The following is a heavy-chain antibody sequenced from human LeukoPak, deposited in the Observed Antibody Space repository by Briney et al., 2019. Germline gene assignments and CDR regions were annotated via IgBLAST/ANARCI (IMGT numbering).Heavy chain of an antibody. CDR2: IDPSGGST. Sequence: ASVKVSCKASGYTSTSYYMHWVRQAPGQGLEWMGIIDPSGGSTSYAQKFQGRVTMTRDTSTSTVYMELSSLRSEDTAVYYRARTISDWYFDLWGRGTLVTVSS. CDR3: ARTISDWYFDL. V-gene: IGHV1-46*01. D-gene: IGHD5-12*01. J-gene: IGHJ2*01. CDR1: GYTSTSYY.